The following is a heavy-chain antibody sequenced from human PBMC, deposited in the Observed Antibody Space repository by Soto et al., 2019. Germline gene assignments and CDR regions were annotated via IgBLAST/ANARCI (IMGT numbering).Heavy chain of an antibody. D-gene: IGHD3-3*01. Sequence: QITLNESGPTQVKPRQTLTLTCTFSGFSLTTSGVGVGWIRQSPGKAPEWLALIYWDDDNRYSPSLKSRLTITKDTSKNQVVLTMADLEPADTATYYCAHRVLRTVFGLVTTTAIYFDFWGQGTPVAVSS. J-gene: IGHJ4*02. V-gene: IGHV2-5*02. CDR3: AHRVLRTVFGLVTTTAIYFDF. CDR1: GFSLTTSGVG. CDR2: IYWDDDN.